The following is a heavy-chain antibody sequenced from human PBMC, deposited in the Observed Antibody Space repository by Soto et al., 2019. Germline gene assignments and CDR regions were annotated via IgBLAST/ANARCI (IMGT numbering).Heavy chain of an antibody. D-gene: IGHD3-9*01. V-gene: IGHV3-23*01. CDR1: GFSFSNSA. CDR2: ISGSGDIT. Sequence: EVQLLESGGGLVQPGGSLRLSCAVSGFSFSNSAMTWVRQAPGKGLEWVSGISGSGDITYNTDSVKGRFAISRDTSKNVVYLQMRSLRADDTAVYYCAEVPQWVLRYHDWFFDYWGQGALVTVSS. CDR3: AEVPQWVLRYHDWFFDY. J-gene: IGHJ4*02.